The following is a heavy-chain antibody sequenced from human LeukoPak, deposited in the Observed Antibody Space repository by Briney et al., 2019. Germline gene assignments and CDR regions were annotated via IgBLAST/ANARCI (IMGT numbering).Heavy chain of an antibody. CDR3: ARDDDYYGSGSPAFDY. V-gene: IGHV1-2*02. Sequence: ASVKVSCKASGYTFTGYYMHWVRQAPGQGLEWMGWINPNSGGTNYAQKFQGRVTMTSDTSISTAYMELSRLRSDHTAVYYCARDDDYYGSGSPAFDYWGQGTLVTVSS. CDR2: INPNSGGT. D-gene: IGHD3-10*01. J-gene: IGHJ4*02. CDR1: GYTFTGYY.